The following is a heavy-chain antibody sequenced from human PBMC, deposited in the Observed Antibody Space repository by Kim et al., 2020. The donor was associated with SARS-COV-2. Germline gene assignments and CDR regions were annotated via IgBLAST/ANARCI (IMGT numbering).Heavy chain of an antibody. D-gene: IGHD3-10*01. Sequence: GGSLRLSCAASGFTFSSYSMNWVRQAPGKGLEWVSSISSSSSYIYYADSVKGRFTISRDNAKNSLYLQMNSLRAEDTAVYYCASEGRDYYGSGSPKPWGQGTLVTVSS. J-gene: IGHJ5*02. V-gene: IGHV3-21*01. CDR3: ASEGRDYYGSGSPKP. CDR1: GFTFSSYS. CDR2: ISSSSSYI.